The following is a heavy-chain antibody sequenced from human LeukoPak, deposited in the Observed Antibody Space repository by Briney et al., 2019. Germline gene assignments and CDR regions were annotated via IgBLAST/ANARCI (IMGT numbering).Heavy chain of an antibody. CDR2: ISGSGGFT. CDR1: GFTFSTYA. V-gene: IGHV3-23*01. J-gene: IGHJ4*02. Sequence: GALRLSCAASGFTFSTYAMTWVRQAPGKGLEWVSVISGSGGFTYYADSVKGRFTISRDNSKNTLYPQMHSLRAEDTAVYYCGARPGEVAVPYDYWGQGTLVTVSS. CDR3: GARPGEVAVPYDY. D-gene: IGHD2-15*01.